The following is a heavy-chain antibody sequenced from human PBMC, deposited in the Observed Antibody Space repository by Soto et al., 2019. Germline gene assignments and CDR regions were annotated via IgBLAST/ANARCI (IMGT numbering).Heavy chain of an antibody. V-gene: IGHV3-23*01. CDR1: GFTFSNYV. Sequence: EVQLLEYGGGLVQPGGSLRLSCAASGFTFSNYVMSWVRQAPGKGLEWVSSISNSGSNRYYAESVKGRVTISRDNSNNTLYLQMNSLRAEDTALYYCARRGSTLPHYSYYMDVWGKGTMVTVSS. CDR3: ARRGSTLPHYSYYMDV. CDR2: ISNSGSNR. J-gene: IGHJ6*03. D-gene: IGHD6-13*01.